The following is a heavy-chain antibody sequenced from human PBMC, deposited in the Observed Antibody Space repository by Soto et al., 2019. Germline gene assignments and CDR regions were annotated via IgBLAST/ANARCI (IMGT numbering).Heavy chain of an antibody. D-gene: IGHD5-12*01. Sequence: GGSLRLSCAASGFTFSNYAMTWVHQAPGKGLEWVSGISGSGSTTYYADSVKGRFTISRDNSKNTLYLQMNSLRAEDTAVYYCAKDRDIVPAMNDYWGQGTLVTVSS. V-gene: IGHV3-23*01. CDR2: ISGSGSTT. J-gene: IGHJ4*02. CDR1: GFTFSNYA. CDR3: AKDRDIVPAMNDY.